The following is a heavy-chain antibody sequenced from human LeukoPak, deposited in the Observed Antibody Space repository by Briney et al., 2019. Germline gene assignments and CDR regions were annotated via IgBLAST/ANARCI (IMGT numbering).Heavy chain of an antibody. CDR3: AREAGPTRYFDY. J-gene: IGHJ4*02. D-gene: IGHD1-26*01. Sequence: GGSLRLSCAVSGFTFSNYWMTWVRQAPGKGLEWVANIKQDGSEKYYVDSVKGRFTISRDNAKNSLYLQMNSLRAEDTAVYYCAREAGPTRYFDYWGQGTLVTVSS. V-gene: IGHV3-7*01. CDR1: GFTFSNYW. CDR2: IKQDGSEK.